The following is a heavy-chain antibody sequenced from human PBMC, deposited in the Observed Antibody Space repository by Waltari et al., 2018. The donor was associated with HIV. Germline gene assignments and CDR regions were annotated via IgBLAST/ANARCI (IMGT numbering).Heavy chain of an antibody. V-gene: IGHV3-74*01. Sequence: EVQLVESGGGLVQPGGSLRLSCAASGFTFSSYWLHWVRQAPGKGLVWVSRINSDGSSTSYADSVKGRFTISRDNAKNTLYLQMNSLRAEDTAVYYCARDSEVTGAFDIWGQGTMVTVSS. J-gene: IGHJ3*02. CDR3: ARDSEVTGAFDI. CDR2: INSDGSST. D-gene: IGHD2-21*02. CDR1: GFTFSSYW.